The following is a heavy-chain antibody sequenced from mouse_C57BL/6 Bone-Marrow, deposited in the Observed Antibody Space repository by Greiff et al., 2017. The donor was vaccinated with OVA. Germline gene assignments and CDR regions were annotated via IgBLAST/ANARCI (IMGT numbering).Heavy chain of an antibody. CDR2: IDPSVSYT. CDR3: ARVGTDYFDY. J-gene: IGHJ2*01. Sequence: QVQLQQPGAELVMPGASVKLSCKASGYTFTSYWMHWVKQRPGQGLEWIGEIDPSVSYTNYNQKFKGKSTLTVDKSSSTAYMQLSSLTSEDSAVYYCARVGTDYFDYWGQGTTLTVSS. D-gene: IGHD4-1*01. V-gene: IGHV1-69*01. CDR1: GYTFTSYW.